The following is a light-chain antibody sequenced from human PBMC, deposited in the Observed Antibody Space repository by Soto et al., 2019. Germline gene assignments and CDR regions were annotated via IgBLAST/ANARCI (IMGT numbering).Light chain of an antibody. CDR1: SSDVGGYNY. V-gene: IGLV2-14*03. CDR3: NSYTTSSTYV. CDR2: DVS. J-gene: IGLJ1*01. Sequence: QSALTQPASVSGSPGQSITISCTGTSSDVGGYNYVSWYQQHPGKATKLIIYDVSNRPSGVSNRFSGSKSGNTASLTISGLQAEDEADYYCNSYTTSSTYVFGAGTKVTVL.